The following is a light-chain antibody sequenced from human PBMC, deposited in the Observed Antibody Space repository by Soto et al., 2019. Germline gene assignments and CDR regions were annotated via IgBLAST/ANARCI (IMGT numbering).Light chain of an antibody. CDR2: AAS. J-gene: IGKJ5*01. CDR1: QDISSN. CDR3: QQLHSYPLT. V-gene: IGKV1-9*01. Sequence: IQLTQSPSSLSTSVGDRVTITCRASQDISSNLAWCQQRPGKAPRLLIYAASTLQSGVPSRFSGSGSGTIFTLTISSLQPEDFATYYCQQLHSYPLTFGQGTRLEIK.